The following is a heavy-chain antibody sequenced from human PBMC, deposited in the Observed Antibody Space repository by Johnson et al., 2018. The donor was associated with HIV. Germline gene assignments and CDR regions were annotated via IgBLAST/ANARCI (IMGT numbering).Heavy chain of an antibody. CDR1: GFTFSSYG. D-gene: IGHD2-8*01. CDR2: MRYDGSNK. CDR3: AKDVHVRGSVLMVTLFDAFDI. J-gene: IGHJ3*02. Sequence: QVQLVESGGGLVQPGGSLRLSCAASGFTFSSYGMHWVRQAPGKGLEWVAFMRYDGSNKDYADSVKGRFTISRDNSKNTLFLQMSSLRPEDTAVYYCAKDVHVRGSVLMVTLFDAFDIWGQGTMVTVSS. V-gene: IGHV3-30*02.